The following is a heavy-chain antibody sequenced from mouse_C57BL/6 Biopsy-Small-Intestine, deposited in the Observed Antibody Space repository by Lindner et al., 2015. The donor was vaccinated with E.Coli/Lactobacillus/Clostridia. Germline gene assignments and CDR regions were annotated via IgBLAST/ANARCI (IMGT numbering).Heavy chain of an antibody. D-gene: IGHD4-1*01. Sequence: VQLQESGAELARPGTSVTVSCKASGYAFTNYLIEWIKQRPGQGLEWIGVSNPGTGGANYNEKFKGKATLTADRSSSTAYMQLSGLTSEDSAVYFCVRDDWDFYFPYWGQGTLVTVSA. CDR1: GYAFTNYL. CDR2: SNPGTGGA. V-gene: IGHV1-54*01. CDR3: VRDDWDFYFPY. J-gene: IGHJ3*01.